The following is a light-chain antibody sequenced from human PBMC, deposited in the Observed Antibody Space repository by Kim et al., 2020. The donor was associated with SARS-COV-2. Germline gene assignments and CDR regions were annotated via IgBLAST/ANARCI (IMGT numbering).Light chain of an antibody. CDR3: QAWDSSTLV. Sequence: SYELTQPPSVAVSPGQTASITCSGDRLGAKYVNWYHQKSGQSPVLVMYEDSKRPSGIPERFSGSNSGNTATLTISGTQAMDEADYYCQAWDSSTLVFGGGTQLTVL. J-gene: IGLJ2*01. CDR2: EDS. CDR1: RLGAKY. V-gene: IGLV3-1*01.